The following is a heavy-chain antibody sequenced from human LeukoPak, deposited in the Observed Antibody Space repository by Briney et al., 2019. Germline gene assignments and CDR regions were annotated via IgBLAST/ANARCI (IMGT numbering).Heavy chain of an antibody. V-gene: IGHV3-48*04. D-gene: IGHD2-21*01. Sequence: GGSLRLSCAASGFTFSSYSMNWVRQAPGKGLGWVSFISSGGTIIYYTDSVKGRFTISRDNAKNSLYLQMNSLRAEDTAVYYCARESYSARFDYWGQGTLVTVSS. CDR3: ARESYSARFDY. J-gene: IGHJ4*02. CDR2: ISSGGTII. CDR1: GFTFSSYS.